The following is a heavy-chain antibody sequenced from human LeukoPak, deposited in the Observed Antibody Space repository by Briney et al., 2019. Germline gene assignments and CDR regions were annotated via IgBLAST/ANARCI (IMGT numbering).Heavy chain of an antibody. Sequence: SETLSLTCTVSGGSISSSSYYWGWIRQPPGKGLEWIGSIYYSGSTYYNPSLKSRVTISVDTSKNRFSLKLSSVTAADTAVYYCARRGDYLNYFDYWGQGTLVTVSS. D-gene: IGHD4-17*01. CDR3: ARRGDYLNYFDY. V-gene: IGHV4-39*01. CDR2: IYYSGST. CDR1: GGSISSSSYY. J-gene: IGHJ4*02.